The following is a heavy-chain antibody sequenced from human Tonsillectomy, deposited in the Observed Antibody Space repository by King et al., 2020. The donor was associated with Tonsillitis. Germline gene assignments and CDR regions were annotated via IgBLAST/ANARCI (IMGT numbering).Heavy chain of an antibody. J-gene: IGHJ4*02. V-gene: IGHV3-48*01. D-gene: IGHD1-1*01. Sequence: VQLVESGGGLVQPGGSLRLSCAASGFTFSNYSMNWVRQAPGKGLEWVSYISSTSTTIHYADSVKGRFTLSRDNAKSSVYPQMNSLRAEDTAVYYCAGQLGDSWGQGTLVTVSS. CDR1: GFTFSNYS. CDR2: ISSTSTTI. CDR3: AGQLGDS.